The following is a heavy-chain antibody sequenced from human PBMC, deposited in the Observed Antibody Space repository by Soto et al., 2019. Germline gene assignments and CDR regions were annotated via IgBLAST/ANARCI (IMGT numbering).Heavy chain of an antibody. Sequence: GGSLRLSCAASEFTFNNYAMTWVRQAPGKGLEWVSGISGSGGSTYYADSVKGRFTISRDNSKNTLYLQMNSLRAEDTAVYYCAKIRMPTYYFDYWGQGTLVTVSS. CDR1: EFTFNNYA. CDR2: ISGSGGST. J-gene: IGHJ4*02. D-gene: IGHD2-15*01. V-gene: IGHV3-23*01. CDR3: AKIRMPTYYFDY.